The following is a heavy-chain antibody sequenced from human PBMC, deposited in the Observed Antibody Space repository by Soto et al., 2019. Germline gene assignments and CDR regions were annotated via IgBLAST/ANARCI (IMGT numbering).Heavy chain of an antibody. Sequence: SETLSLTCAVYGGSFSGYYWSWIRQPPGKGLGWIGEINHSGSTNYNPSLKSRVTISVDTSKNQFSLKLSSVTAADTAVYYCARGPRYYDFWSGYTNWFDPWGQGTLVTVSS. CDR1: GGSFSGYY. CDR3: ARGPRYYDFWSGYTNWFDP. J-gene: IGHJ5*02. V-gene: IGHV4-34*01. CDR2: INHSGST. D-gene: IGHD3-3*01.